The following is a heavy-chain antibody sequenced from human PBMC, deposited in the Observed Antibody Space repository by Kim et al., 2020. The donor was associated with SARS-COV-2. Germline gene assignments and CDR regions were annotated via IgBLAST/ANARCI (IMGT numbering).Heavy chain of an antibody. J-gene: IGHJ6*02. CDR1: GFTFSSYD. D-gene: IGHD6-19*01. V-gene: IGHV3-13*04. CDR2: IGTAGDT. Sequence: GGSLRLSCAASGFTFSSYDMHWVRQATGKGLEWVSAIGTAGDTYYPGSVKGRFTISRENAKNSLYLQMNSLRAGDTAVYYCARDRSSGNYYYGMDVWGQGTTVTVSS. CDR3: ARDRSSGNYYYGMDV.